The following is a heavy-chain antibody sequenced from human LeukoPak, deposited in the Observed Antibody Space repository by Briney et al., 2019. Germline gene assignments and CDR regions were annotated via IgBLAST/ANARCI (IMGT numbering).Heavy chain of an antibody. V-gene: IGHV3-53*01. CDR1: GFTFSSYA. CDR2: IYSGGST. CDR3: ARVQDYDILTGYSTGYYFDY. Sequence: GGSLRLSCAASGFTFSSYAMSWVRQAPGKGLEWVSVIYSGGSTYYADSVKGRFTISRDNSKNTLYLQMNSLRAEDTAVYYCARVQDYDILTGYSTGYYFDYWGQGTLVTVSS. J-gene: IGHJ4*02. D-gene: IGHD3-9*01.